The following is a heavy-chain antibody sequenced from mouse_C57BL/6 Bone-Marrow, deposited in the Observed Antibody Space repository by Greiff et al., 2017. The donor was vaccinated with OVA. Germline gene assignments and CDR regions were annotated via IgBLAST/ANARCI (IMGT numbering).Heavy chain of an antibody. CDR1: GYTFTSYW. CDR2: IDPSDSDT. Sequence: VQLQQPGAELVMPGASVKLSCKASGYTFTSYWMHWEKQRPGQGLEWIGEIDPSDSDTNYNQKFKGKSTLTVDKSSSTAYMQLSSLTSEDSAVYYCARCSIYYGNYDWFAYWGQGTLVTVSA. V-gene: IGHV1-69*01. J-gene: IGHJ3*01. D-gene: IGHD2-1*01. CDR3: ARCSIYYGNYDWFAY.